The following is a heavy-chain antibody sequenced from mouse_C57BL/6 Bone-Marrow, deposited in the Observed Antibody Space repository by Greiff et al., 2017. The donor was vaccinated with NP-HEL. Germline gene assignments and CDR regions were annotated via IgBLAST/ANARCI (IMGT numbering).Heavy chain of an antibody. J-gene: IGHJ3*01. CDR3: KMGGGSGYVAY. D-gene: IGHD3-2*02. Sequence: QVQLQQPGAELVRPGSSVKLSCKASGYTFTSYWMHWVKQRPIQGLEWIGNIDPSDSETHYNQKFKDKATLTVDKSSSTAYMQLSSLTSEDSAVYYCKMGGGSGYVAYWGQGTLVTVSA. CDR1: GYTFTSYW. V-gene: IGHV1-52*01. CDR2: IDPSDSET.